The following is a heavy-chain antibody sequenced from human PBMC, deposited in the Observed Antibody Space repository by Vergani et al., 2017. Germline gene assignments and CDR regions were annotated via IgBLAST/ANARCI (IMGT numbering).Heavy chain of an antibody. CDR2: IYYSGST. Sequence: QVQLQESGPGLVKPSQTLSLTCTVSGGSISSGGYYWGWIRQPPGKGLEWIGSIYYSGSTYYNPSLKSRVTISVDTSKNQFSLKLSSVTAADTAVYYCARQGSWYYDFWSGYPYDYWGQGTLVTVSS. D-gene: IGHD3-3*01. CDR1: GGSISSGGYY. V-gene: IGHV4-39*01. CDR3: ARQGSWYYDFWSGYPYDY. J-gene: IGHJ4*02.